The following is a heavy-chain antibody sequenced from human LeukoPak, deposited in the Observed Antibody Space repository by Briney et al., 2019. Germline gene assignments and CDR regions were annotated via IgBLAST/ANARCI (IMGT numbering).Heavy chain of an antibody. CDR2: ISAYNGNT. D-gene: IGHD3-9*01. CDR3: AREGYDILTGYYNPERGMDV. CDR1: GYTFTSYG. Sequence: GASVKVSCKASGYTFTSYGISWVRQAPGQGLEWMGWISAYNGNTNYAQKLQGRVTMTTDTSTSTAYMELRSLRSDDTAVYYCAREGYDILTGYYNPERGMDVWGQGTTVTVSS. V-gene: IGHV1-18*01. J-gene: IGHJ6*02.